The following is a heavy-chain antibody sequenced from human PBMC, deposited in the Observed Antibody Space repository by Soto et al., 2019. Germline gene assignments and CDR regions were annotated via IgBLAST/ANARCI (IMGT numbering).Heavy chain of an antibody. CDR2: ISDNGGST. D-gene: IGHD2-2*01. CDR1: GFTFSSYA. J-gene: IGHJ6*02. Sequence: EVQLLESGGNLAQPGGSLRLSCAASGFTFSSYAMTWVRQAPGKGLEWVSSISDNGGSTHYGDSVKGRFTISRDNSKNTLYRQRNSLRAEDTAVYHCAKDLGFCSSSTCQPPYGMDVWGQGTTVTVSS. V-gene: IGHV3-23*01. CDR3: AKDLGFCSSSTCQPPYGMDV.